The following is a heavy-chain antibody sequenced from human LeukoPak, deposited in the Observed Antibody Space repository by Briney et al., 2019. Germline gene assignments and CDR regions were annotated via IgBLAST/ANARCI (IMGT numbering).Heavy chain of an antibody. CDR1: GFTFSSYS. CDR2: ISNSSSYI. D-gene: IGHD6-19*01. V-gene: IGHV3-21*01. Sequence: PGGSLRLSCAASGFTFSSYSMNWVRQAPGKGLEWVLSISNSSSYIYYADSVKGRFTISRDNAKNSLYLQMNSLRAEDTAVYYCARDPGSGWSSFDYWGQGTLVTVSS. J-gene: IGHJ4*02. CDR3: ARDPGSGWSSFDY.